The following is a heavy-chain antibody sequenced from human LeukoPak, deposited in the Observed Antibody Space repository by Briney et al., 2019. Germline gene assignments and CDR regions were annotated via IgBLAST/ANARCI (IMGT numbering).Heavy chain of an antibody. D-gene: IGHD1/OR15-1a*01. CDR3: ARNRQGRLATNYYYYMDV. V-gene: IGHV1-18*01. CDR1: GYTFTSDS. CDR2: ISAYNGNT. Sequence: ASVKVSCKASGYTFTSDSISWVRQAPGQGLEWMGWISAYNGNTNYAQKLQGRVTMTTDTSTSTAYMELRSLRSDDTAVYYCARNRQGRLATNYYYYMDVWGKGTTVTVSS. J-gene: IGHJ6*03.